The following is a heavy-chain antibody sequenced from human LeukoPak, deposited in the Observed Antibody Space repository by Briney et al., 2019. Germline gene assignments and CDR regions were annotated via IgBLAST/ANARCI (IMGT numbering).Heavy chain of an antibody. CDR1: GFTFSSYG. Sequence: GGSLRLSCAASGFTFSSYGMHWVRQAPGKGLEWVAAISYDGSNKYYADSVKGRFTISRDNSKNTLYLQMNSLRAEDTAVYYCAKDQDDYGDYGGGDYWGQGTLVTVSS. J-gene: IGHJ4*02. V-gene: IGHV3-30*18. CDR3: AKDQDDYGDYGGGDY. CDR2: ISYDGSNK. D-gene: IGHD4-17*01.